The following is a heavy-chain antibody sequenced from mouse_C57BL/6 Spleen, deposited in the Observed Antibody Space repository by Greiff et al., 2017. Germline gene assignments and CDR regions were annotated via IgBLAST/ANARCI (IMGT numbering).Heavy chain of an antibody. Sequence: VQLQQPGTELVKPGASVKLSCKASGYTFTSYWMHWVKQRPGQGLEWIGNINPSNGGTNYNEKFKSKATLTVDKSSSTAYMQLSSLTSEDSAVYYCARGALLYYDYDGFDYWGQGTTLTVSS. CDR1: GYTFTSYW. CDR3: ARGALLYYDYDGFDY. CDR2: INPSNGGT. J-gene: IGHJ2*01. V-gene: IGHV1-53*01. D-gene: IGHD2-4*01.